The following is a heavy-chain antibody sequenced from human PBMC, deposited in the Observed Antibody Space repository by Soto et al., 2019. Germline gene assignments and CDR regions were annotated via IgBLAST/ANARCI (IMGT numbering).Heavy chain of an antibody. CDR1: GYTFTSYD. CDR2: MNPNSGNT. CDR3: ARERTRGFDP. V-gene: IGHV1-8*01. J-gene: IGHJ5*02. Sequence: QVHLVQSGAEVRKPGASVKVSCKASGYTFTSYDINWVRQATGQGLEWMGWMNPNSGNTAYAQKFQGRVTMTRNTSISRAHMELSSLRSEDTGVYYCARERTRGFDPWGQGTLVTVSS.